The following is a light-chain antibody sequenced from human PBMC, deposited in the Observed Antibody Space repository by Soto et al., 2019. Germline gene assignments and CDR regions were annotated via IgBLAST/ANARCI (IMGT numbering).Light chain of an antibody. J-gene: IGKJ2*01. CDR2: AAS. CDR3: QQSYSTLLYT. Sequence: DIQKTQSPSSLSASVGDRVTITCRARQSISSYLNWYQQKPGKAPKLLIYAASSLQSGVPSRFSGSGSGTDFTLTISSLQPEDFATYYCQQSYSTLLYTFGQGTKLEIK. V-gene: IGKV1-39*01. CDR1: QSISSY.